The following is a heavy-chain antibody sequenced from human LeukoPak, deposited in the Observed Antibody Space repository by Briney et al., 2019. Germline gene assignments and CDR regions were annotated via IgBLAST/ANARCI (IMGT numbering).Heavy chain of an antibody. CDR3: AGDPGIVGAHGAFDY. CDR1: GGSISSYY. D-gene: IGHD1-26*01. V-gene: IGHV4-4*07. J-gene: IGHJ4*02. Sequence: SETLSLTCTVSGGSISSYYWSWIRQPAGKGLEWIGRIYTSGSTNYNPSLKSRVTMSVDTSKNQFSLKLSSVTAADTAVYYCAGDPGIVGAHGAFDYWGQGTLVTVSS. CDR2: IYTSGST.